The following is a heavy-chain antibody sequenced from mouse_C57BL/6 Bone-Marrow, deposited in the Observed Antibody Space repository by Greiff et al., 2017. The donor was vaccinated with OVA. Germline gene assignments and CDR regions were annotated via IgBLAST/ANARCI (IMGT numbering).Heavy chain of an antibody. D-gene: IGHD2-12*01. CDR3: ARGLPYSYGGFAY. CDR1: GYSITSDY. CDR2: LRSRGLS. J-gene: IGHJ3*01. Sequence: EVKLMESGPGLAKPSQTLSLTCSVTGYSITSDYWNWIRKFPGNNLEFIWSLRSRGLSYYYTSLKSRISITRDTSKNQYYLQLHSVTTEDTATYYCARGLPYSYGGFAYWGQGTLVTVSA. V-gene: IGHV3-8*01.